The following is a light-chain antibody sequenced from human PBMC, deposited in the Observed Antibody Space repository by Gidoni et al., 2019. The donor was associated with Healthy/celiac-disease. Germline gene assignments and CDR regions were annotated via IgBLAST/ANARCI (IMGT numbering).Light chain of an antibody. Sequence: QPALTQPPSASGSPGLSVTISCTGTSSDVGGYNYVSWYQQHPGKAPKLMIYEVSKRPSGVPDRFFGSKSGNTASLTVSGLQAEDEADYCCSSYAGSNNVVFGGGTKLTVL. CDR1: SSDVGGYNY. J-gene: IGLJ2*01. CDR2: EVS. CDR3: SSYAGSNNVV. V-gene: IGLV2-8*01.